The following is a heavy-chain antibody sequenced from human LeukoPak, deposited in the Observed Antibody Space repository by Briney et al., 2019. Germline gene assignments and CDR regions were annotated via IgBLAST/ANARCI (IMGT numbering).Heavy chain of an antibody. Sequence: GGSLRLSCAASGFTFSSYNMNWVRQAPGKGLEWVAFIRYDGSNKYYADSVKGRFTISRDNSKNTLYLQMNSLRAGDTAVYYCAKGDYYDILTGYSTYWGQGTLVTVSS. D-gene: IGHD3-9*01. CDR3: AKGDYYDILTGYSTY. CDR2: IRYDGSNK. CDR1: GFTFSSYN. J-gene: IGHJ4*02. V-gene: IGHV3-30*02.